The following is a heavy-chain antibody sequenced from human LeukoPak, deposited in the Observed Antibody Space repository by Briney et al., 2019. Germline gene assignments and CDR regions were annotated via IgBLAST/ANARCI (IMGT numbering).Heavy chain of an antibody. CDR2: INHSGST. J-gene: IGHJ1*01. Sequence: PSETLSLTCAVSGGSFSGYYWSWIRQPPGKGLEWIGEINHSGSTNYNPSLKSRVTISVDTSNNQFSLKLSSVSDADTAVYYCARGGWSAAEYFQHWGQGTLVTVSS. V-gene: IGHV4-34*01. CDR1: GGSFSGYY. CDR3: ARGGWSAAEYFQH.